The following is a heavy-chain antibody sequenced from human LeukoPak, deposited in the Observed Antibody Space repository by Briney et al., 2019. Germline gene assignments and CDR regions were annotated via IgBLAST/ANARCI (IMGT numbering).Heavy chain of an antibody. J-gene: IGHJ6*02. V-gene: IGHV3-74*01. CDR3: ASRRFLDGYYYGMDV. CDR1: GFTFSSYW. CDR2: INSDGSST. D-gene: IGHD3-3*01. Sequence: PGGSLRLSCAASGFTFSSYWMHWVRQAPGKGLVWVSRINSDGSSTSYADSVKGRFTISRDNAKNTLYLQMNSLRAEDTAVYCCASRRFLDGYYYGMDVWGQGTTVTVSS.